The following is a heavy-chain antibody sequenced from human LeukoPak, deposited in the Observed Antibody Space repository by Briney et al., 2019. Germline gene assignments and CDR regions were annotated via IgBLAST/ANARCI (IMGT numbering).Heavy chain of an antibody. CDR3: ARDKPWFDP. CDR1: GGSISSGGYS. V-gene: IGHV4-30-2*01. Sequence: SEPLSLTCTVSGGSISSGGYSWSWIRQPPGQGLEWIGYIYHSGSTYYNPSLKSRVTISVDRSKNQFSLKLSFVTAADTAVYYCARDKPWFDPWGQGTLVTVSS. CDR2: IYHSGST. J-gene: IGHJ5*02.